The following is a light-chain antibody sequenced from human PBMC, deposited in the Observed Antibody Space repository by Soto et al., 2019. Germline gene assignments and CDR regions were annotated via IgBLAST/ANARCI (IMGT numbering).Light chain of an antibody. J-gene: IGLJ1*01. Sequence: QSVLTQPPSVSGAPGQRVTISCTGSNSNIGAGYDVHWYQLLPGTAPKLLIYGNSNRPSGVPDRFSGSKSGTSASLAITGLQAEDEADYYCQSYDTSLSALYVFGTGTKRTV. CDR2: GNS. CDR3: QSYDTSLSALYV. V-gene: IGLV1-40*01. CDR1: NSNIGAGYD.